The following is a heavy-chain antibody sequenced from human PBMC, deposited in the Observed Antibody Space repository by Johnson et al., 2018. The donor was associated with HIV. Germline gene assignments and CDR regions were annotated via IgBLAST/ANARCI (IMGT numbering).Heavy chain of an antibody. CDR2: ISYDGSNK. V-gene: IGHV3-30-3*01. J-gene: IGHJ3*02. CDR3: ARDTPFDI. CDR1: GFTFSSYA. Sequence: VQLVESGGGVVQPGRSLRLSCAASGFTFSSYAMHWVRQAPGKGLEWVAVISYDGSNKYYADSVKGRFTISRDNSKNTLYLQMNSLRAEDTAVYYCARDTPFDIWGQGTMVTVSS.